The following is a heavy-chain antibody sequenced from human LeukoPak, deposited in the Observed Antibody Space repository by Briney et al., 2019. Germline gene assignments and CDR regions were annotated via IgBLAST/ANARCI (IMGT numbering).Heavy chain of an antibody. V-gene: IGHV4-59*01. CDR3: ARFPGSAEYRHYYYMDV. Sequence: SETLSLTCTVSGGSISNYFWSWIRQPPGKGVECIGYIYYSDSTNCNPSLKSRVTVSVDTSKNQFSLKLSSVTAADTAVYYCARFPGSAEYRHYYYMDVWGKGTTVTVSS. CDR1: GGSISNYF. J-gene: IGHJ6*03. CDR2: IYYSDST. D-gene: IGHD2-15*01.